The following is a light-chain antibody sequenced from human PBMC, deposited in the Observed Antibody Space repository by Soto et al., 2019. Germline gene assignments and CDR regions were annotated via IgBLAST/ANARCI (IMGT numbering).Light chain of an antibody. V-gene: IGLV2-8*01. Sequence: QSALTQSPSAYGSPGQSVTISCTGTSSDVGGHNYVSWYQHHPGKAPKLIIYEVSKRPSGVPDRFSGSKSANTASLTVSGLQAEDEAFYYCSSTAGNNNLVFGGGTKLTVL. CDR2: EVS. J-gene: IGLJ3*02. CDR1: SSDVGGHNY. CDR3: SSTAGNNNLV.